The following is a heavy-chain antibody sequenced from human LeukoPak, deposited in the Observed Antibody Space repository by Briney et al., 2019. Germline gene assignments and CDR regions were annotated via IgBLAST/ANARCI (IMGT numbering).Heavy chain of an antibody. CDR3: ARQGGYYDSSGYYDAFDI. CDR1: GYSFTSYW. J-gene: IGHJ3*02. CDR2: IYPGDSDT. D-gene: IGHD3-22*01. Sequence: GESLKISCKGSGYSFTSYWIGWVRQMPGKGLEWMGIIYPGDSDTRYSPSFQGQVTISADKSTSTAYLQWSSLKASDTAMYYCARQGGYYDSSGYYDAFDIWGQGTMVTVSS. V-gene: IGHV5-51*01.